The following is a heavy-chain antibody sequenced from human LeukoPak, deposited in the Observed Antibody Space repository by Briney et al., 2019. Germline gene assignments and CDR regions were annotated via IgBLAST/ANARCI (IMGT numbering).Heavy chain of an antibody. Sequence: GGSLRLSCAASGFTFSSYGMHWVRQAPGKGLEWVAVISYDGSNKYYADCVKGRFTIYRDNSKNTLYLQMNSLRAEDTAVYYCAKDWHYYDSSGYYYDGYWGQGTLVTVSS. CDR3: AKDWHYYDSSGYYYDGY. CDR1: GFTFSSYG. J-gene: IGHJ4*02. D-gene: IGHD3-22*01. CDR2: ISYDGSNK. V-gene: IGHV3-30*18.